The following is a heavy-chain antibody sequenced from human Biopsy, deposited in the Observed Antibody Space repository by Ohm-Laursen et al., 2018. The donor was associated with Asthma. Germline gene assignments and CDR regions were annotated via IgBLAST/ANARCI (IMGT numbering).Heavy chain of an antibody. CDR3: ARAGQCSSTSCYNPGWFDP. D-gene: IGHD2-2*01. CDR1: GGSFSGYY. CDR2: LNHSGST. J-gene: IGHJ5*02. Sequence: SETLSLTCAVYGGSFSGYYWSWIRQPPGKGLEWIGELNHSGSTNYNPSLKSRVTISVDTSKNQFSLELSSVTAADTAVYYCARAGQCSSTSCYNPGWFDPWGQGTLVTVSS. V-gene: IGHV4-34*01.